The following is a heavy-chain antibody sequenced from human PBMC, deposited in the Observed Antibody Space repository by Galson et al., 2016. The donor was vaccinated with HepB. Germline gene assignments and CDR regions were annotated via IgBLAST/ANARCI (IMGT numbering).Heavy chain of an antibody. D-gene: IGHD3-9*01. CDR2: IKKDGSEK. J-gene: IGHJ3*02. CDR1: RFTFSNYW. CDR3: AREWLRGYFDWFRKGAFDI. Sequence: SLRLSCAASRFTFSNYWMSWVRQAPGKGLEWVANIKKDGSEKYYADSVKGRFTISRDNAKNSLYLQMSSLRAEDTAVYYCAREWLRGYFDWFRKGAFDIWGQGTMVTVSS. V-gene: IGHV3-7*03.